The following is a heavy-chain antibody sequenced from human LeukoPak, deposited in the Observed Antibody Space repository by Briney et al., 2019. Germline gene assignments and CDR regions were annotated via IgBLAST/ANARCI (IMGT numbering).Heavy chain of an antibody. Sequence: SSETLSLTCAVYGGSFSGYYWSWIRQPPGKGLEWIGEINHSGSTNYNPSLKSRVTISVDTSKNQSSLKLSSVTAADTAVYYCARGPSYGYFDYWGQGTLVTVSS. CDR2: INHSGST. CDR1: GGSFSGYY. J-gene: IGHJ4*02. V-gene: IGHV4-34*01. D-gene: IGHD3-16*01. CDR3: ARGPSYGYFDY.